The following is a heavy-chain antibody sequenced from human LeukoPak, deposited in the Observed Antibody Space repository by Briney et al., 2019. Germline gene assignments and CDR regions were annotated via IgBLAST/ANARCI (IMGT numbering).Heavy chain of an antibody. V-gene: IGHV1-69-2*01. Sequence: ASVKISCKVSGYTFTDYYMHWVQQAPGKGLEWMGLVDPEDGETIYAEKVQGRVTITADTSTDTAYMELSSLRSEDTAAYSCAKGVLLRFSHDAFDIWGQGTMVTVSS. CDR2: VDPEDGET. J-gene: IGHJ3*02. CDR3: AKGVLLRFSHDAFDI. CDR1: GYTFTDYY. D-gene: IGHD3-3*01.